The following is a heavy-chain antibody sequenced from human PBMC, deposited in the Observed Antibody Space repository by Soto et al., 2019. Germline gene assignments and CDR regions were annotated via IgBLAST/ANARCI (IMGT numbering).Heavy chain of an antibody. J-gene: IGHJ5*02. CDR1: GGTFTNYA. D-gene: IGHD6-19*01. CDR2: MNPNSGNT. CDR3: ARATRNLHSSGWYWFDP. V-gene: IGHV1-8*02. Sequence: ASVKVSCKPSGGTFTNYAFSWVRQAPGQGLEWMGWMNPNSGNTGYAQKFQGRVTMTRNTSISTAYMELSSLRSEDTAVYYCARATRNLHSSGWYWFDPWGQGTLVTVSS.